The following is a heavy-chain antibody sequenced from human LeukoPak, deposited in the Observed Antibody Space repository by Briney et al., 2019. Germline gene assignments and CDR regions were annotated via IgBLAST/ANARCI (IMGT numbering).Heavy chain of an antibody. D-gene: IGHD3-22*01. CDR1: GFTFSNYG. CDR2: IRYAGTNK. J-gene: IGHJ4*02. Sequence: GGSLRPSCAGSGFTFSNYGMHWVRQAPGKGLEWVSFIRYAGTNKYYADSVKGRFTISRDNSKNTLYLQLNSLGAEDTAVYYCAKDSPPYYYDGTPTIDYWGQGTLVTVSS. V-gene: IGHV3-30*02. CDR3: AKDSPPYYYDGTPTIDY.